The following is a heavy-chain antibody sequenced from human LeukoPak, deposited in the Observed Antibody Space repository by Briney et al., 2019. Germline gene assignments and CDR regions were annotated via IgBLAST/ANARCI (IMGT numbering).Heavy chain of an antibody. CDR1: GYTFTSYY. CDR2: MNPNSGNT. J-gene: IGHJ6*02. D-gene: IGHD6-13*01. CDR3: ARVPVSSIAAADSYYYGMDV. V-gene: IGHV1-8*01. Sequence: ASVKLSCNASGYTFTSYYINWVRQATGQGLEWMGWMNPNSGNTGYAQKFQGRVTMTRHTSISTAYMELSSLRSEDTAVYYCARVPVSSIAAADSYYYGMDVWGQGTTVTVSS.